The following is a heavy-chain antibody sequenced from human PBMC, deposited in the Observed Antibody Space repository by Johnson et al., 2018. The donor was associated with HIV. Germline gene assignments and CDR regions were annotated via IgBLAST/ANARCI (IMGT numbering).Heavy chain of an antibody. D-gene: IGHD4-17*01. CDR1: GFALSNYW. CDR2: IKNDGSEH. V-gene: IGHV3-7*01. J-gene: IGHJ3*02. Sequence: VQLVESGGGLVQPGGSLRLSCAASGFALSNYWMNWVRQAPGKGLEWVANIKNDGSEHYYVASVTGRFTISRDNAKNSLYLQLNSLRADDTAVYFCARDRFGDSDAFDIWGQGTMVTVSS. CDR3: ARDRFGDSDAFDI.